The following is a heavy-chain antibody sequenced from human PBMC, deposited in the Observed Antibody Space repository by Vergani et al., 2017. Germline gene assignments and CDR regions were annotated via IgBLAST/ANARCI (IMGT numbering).Heavy chain of an antibody. J-gene: IGHJ4*02. V-gene: IGHV7-4-1*02. CDR2: INTTTGNP. CDR3: ARDANYILFDS. Sequence: QVQLVQSGSELKKPGASVKISCKASGYTFTRYAINWVRQAPGQGLEWMGWINTTTGNPTYAQGFTGRFVFSLDTSVTAAYLQISSLKAEDTAVYYCARDANYILFDSWGQGTLVTVSS. D-gene: IGHD4/OR15-4a*01. CDR1: GYTFTRYA.